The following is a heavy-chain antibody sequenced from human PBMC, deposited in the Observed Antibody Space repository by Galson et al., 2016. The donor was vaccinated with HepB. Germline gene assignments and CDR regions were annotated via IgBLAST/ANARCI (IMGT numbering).Heavy chain of an antibody. CDR2: VYSDGTT. CDR1: GFSVSNVY. V-gene: IGHV3-53*01. Sequence: SLRLSCAGSGFSVSNVYMNWVRRSPGKGLEWVSVVYSDGTTYYADSVKGRFAISRDNAKNTLYLQMNSLRAEDMAIYYCARDLSGYYYGLDIWGQGTTVTVSS. CDR3: ARDLSGYYYGLDI. D-gene: IGHD1-26*01. J-gene: IGHJ6*02.